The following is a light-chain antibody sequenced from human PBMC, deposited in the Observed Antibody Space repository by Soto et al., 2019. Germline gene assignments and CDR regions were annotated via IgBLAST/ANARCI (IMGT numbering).Light chain of an antibody. Sequence: QSALTQPPSASGSPGQSVTISCTGTSSDVGGYSYVSWYQQHPGKAPQLMIYEVTKRPSGVPDRFSASKSGNTASLTVSGLQAEDEADYYCSSYAGSNNFVFGTGTKAHRP. J-gene: IGLJ1*01. V-gene: IGLV2-8*01. CDR1: SSDVGGYSY. CDR3: SSYAGSNNFV. CDR2: EVT.